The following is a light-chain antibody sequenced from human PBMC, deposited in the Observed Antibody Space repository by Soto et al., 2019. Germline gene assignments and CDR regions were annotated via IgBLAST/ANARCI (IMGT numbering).Light chain of an antibody. V-gene: IGKV1-27*01. CDR2: AAS. CDR3: QKYDTVPLT. J-gene: IGKJ5*01. Sequence: DIPMTQSPSSLSASVGDRVSITCRATQDIRNYLAWYQQKPGQVPKVLIYAASTLRSGVPSRFSGSGSGTDFTLTISSLQPEDVATYYCQKYDTVPLTFGQGTRLEIK. CDR1: QDIRNY.